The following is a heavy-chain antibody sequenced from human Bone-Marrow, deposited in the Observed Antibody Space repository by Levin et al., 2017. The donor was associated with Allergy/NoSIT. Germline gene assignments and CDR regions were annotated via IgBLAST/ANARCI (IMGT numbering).Heavy chain of an antibody. D-gene: IGHD6-13*01. V-gene: IGHV3-30*04. CDR3: ARVSSSWYYYYYGMDV. CDR2: ISYDGSNK. CDR1: GFTFRSYA. Sequence: TGGSLRLSCAASGFTFRSYAMHWVRQAPGKGLEWVAVISYDGSNKYYADSVKGRFTISRDNSKNTLYLQMNSLRAEDTAVYYCARVSSSWYYYYYGMDVWGQGTTVTVSS. J-gene: IGHJ6*02.